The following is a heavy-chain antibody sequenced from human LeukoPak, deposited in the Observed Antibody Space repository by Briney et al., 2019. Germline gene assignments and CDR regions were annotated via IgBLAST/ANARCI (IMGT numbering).Heavy chain of an antibody. J-gene: IGHJ6*02. CDR1: GGSVSSGSYY. CDR3: ARATVSTFSSYYYGMDV. Sequence: PSETLSLTCTVSGGSVSSGSYYWSWIRQPPGKGLEWIGYIYYSGSTNYNPSLKSRVTISVDTSKNQFSLKLSSVTAADTAVYYCARATVSTFSSYYYGMDVWGQGTTVTVSS. D-gene: IGHD4-17*01. CDR2: IYYSGST. V-gene: IGHV4-61*01.